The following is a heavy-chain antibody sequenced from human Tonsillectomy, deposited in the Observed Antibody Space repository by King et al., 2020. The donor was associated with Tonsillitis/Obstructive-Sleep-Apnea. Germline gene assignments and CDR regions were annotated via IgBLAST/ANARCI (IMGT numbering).Heavy chain of an antibody. J-gene: IGHJ2*01. CDR3: ARDLSVIAVAGSWYFDL. D-gene: IGHD6-19*01. CDR1: GFIFSDYY. CDR2: ISSSSSYT. V-gene: IGHV3-11*06. Sequence: VQLVGSGGGLVRPGGSLRLSCAASGFIFSDYYMSWIRQAPGKGLEWVSYISSSSSYTNYADSVKGRFTISRDNAKNSLYLQMNSLRAEDTAVYYCARDLSVIAVAGSWYFDLWGRGTLVTVSS.